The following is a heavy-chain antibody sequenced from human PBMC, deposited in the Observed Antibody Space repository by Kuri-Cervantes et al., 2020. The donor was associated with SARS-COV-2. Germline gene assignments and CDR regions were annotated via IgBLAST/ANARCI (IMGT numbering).Heavy chain of an antibody. CDR3: AKELERLMVGPETNDY. Sequence: GESLKISCAASGFTLSGHWIHWVRQAPGKGLVWVSRINPDGSYTNNADSVKGRFTLSRDNAKNMLFLQMNSLRAEDTAVYYCAKELERLMVGPETNDYWGQGTLVTVSS. CDR2: INPDGSYT. D-gene: IGHD1-1*01. V-gene: IGHV3-74*01. J-gene: IGHJ4*02. CDR1: GFTLSGHW.